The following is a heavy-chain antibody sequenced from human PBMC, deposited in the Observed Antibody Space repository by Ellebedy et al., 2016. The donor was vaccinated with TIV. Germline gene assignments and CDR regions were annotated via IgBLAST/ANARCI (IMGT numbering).Heavy chain of an antibody. Sequence: SVKVSXXASGGTFSSYAISWVRQAPGQGLEWMGGIIPIFGTANYAQKFQGRVTITADESTSTAYMELSSLRSEDTAVYYCARRGHYYYYGMDVWGQGTTVTVS. J-gene: IGHJ6*02. V-gene: IGHV1-69*13. CDR1: GGTFSSYA. CDR2: IIPIFGTA. CDR3: ARRGHYYYYGMDV.